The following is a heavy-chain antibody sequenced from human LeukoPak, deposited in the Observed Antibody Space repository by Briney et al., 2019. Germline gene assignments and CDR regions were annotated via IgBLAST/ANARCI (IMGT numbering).Heavy chain of an antibody. V-gene: IGHV4-39*01. J-gene: IGHJ6*03. CDR3: AGMHATGTSRGYIDV. Sequence: ASETLSLICSVSGGSINTASYYWGWIRQPPGKGLELIGNFYYTGTTFYNSSLQSRVTISVDTSKNQFSLKLTSVTATDTSVYYCAGMHATGTSRGYIDVSGMRTTVTVSS. CDR2: FYYTGTT. CDR1: GGSINTASYY. D-gene: IGHD1-1*01.